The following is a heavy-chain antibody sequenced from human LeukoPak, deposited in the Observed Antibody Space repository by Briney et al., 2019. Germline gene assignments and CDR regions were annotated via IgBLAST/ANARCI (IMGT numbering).Heavy chain of an antibody. V-gene: IGHV4-39*01. D-gene: IGHD3-22*01. Sequence: SETLSLTCTVSGGSISSSSYYWGWIRQPPGKGLEWIGSIYYSGSTYYNPSLKSRVTISVDTSKNQSSLKLSSVTAADTAVYYCATPTYYYDSSGYEVVDYWGQGTLVTVSS. J-gene: IGHJ4*02. CDR2: IYYSGST. CDR1: GGSISSSSYY. CDR3: ATPTYYYDSSGYEVVDY.